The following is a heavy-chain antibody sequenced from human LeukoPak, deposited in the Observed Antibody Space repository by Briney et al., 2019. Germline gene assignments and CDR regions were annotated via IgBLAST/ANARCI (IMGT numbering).Heavy chain of an antibody. CDR3: ARDTRKERSY. Sequence: GGSLRLSCAASGFTFSSYSMNWVRQAPGKGLEWVSSISSSSSYIYYADSVEGRFTISRDNAKNSLYLQMNSLRAEDTAVYYCARDTRKERSYWGQGTLVTVSS. V-gene: IGHV3-21*01. CDR1: GFTFSSYS. J-gene: IGHJ4*02. CDR2: ISSSSSYI. D-gene: IGHD2-2*01.